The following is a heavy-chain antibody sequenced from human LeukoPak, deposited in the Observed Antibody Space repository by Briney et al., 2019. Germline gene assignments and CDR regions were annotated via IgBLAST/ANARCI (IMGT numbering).Heavy chain of an antibody. CDR3: AKDSSSSNYYYGLDV. V-gene: IGHV3-30*18. CDR2: ISYDGANK. Sequence: GRSLRLSCASSGFPFSSYGMHWVRQAPGKGLEWVSFISYDGANKYYADSVKGRFTISRDNSKNTLYLQMNSLRGDDTGMYFWAKDSSSSNYYYGLDVWGQGTTVTVSS. CDR1: GFPFSSYG. J-gene: IGHJ6*02. D-gene: IGHD6-13*01.